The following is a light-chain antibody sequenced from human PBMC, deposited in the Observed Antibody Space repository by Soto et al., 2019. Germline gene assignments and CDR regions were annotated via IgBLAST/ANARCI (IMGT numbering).Light chain of an antibody. V-gene: IGKV3-11*01. CDR2: DAS. Sequence: EIVLTQSPGTLSLSPGERATLSCRASQSVSSYLAWYQQKPGQAPRLLIYDASNRATGIPARFSGSGSGTDFTLTISSLEPEDFAVYYCQQRSNSFGQGTRREIK. CDR1: QSVSSY. CDR3: QQRSNS. J-gene: IGKJ5*01.